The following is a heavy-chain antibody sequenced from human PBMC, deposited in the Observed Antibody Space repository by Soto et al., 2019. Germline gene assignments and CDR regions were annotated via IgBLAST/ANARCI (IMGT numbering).Heavy chain of an antibody. J-gene: IGHJ4*02. V-gene: IGHV3-23*01. D-gene: IGHD2-8*01. Sequence: LRLSCAASGFTFSSYAMSWVRQAPGKGLEWVSAISDSGGSTYYADSVKGRFTISRDNSKNTLYLQMNSLRAEDTAVYYCAKGLDCTNGVCYTSIDYWGQGTLVTVSS. CDR1: GFTFSSYA. CDR2: ISDSGGST. CDR3: AKGLDCTNGVCYTSIDY.